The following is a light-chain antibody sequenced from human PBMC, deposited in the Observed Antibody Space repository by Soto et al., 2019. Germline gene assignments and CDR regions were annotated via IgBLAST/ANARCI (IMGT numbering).Light chain of an antibody. V-gene: IGKV3-15*01. J-gene: IGKJ4*01. CDR3: QQSNNWPLT. Sequence: EIVMTQSPATLSVSPGERATLSCRASQSVSSHLGWYQQKPGQPPRLLISGASTRATGIPARFSGSGSGTELTLTISSLQSEDFAVYYCQQSNNWPLTFGGGTKVEIK. CDR1: QSVSSH. CDR2: GAS.